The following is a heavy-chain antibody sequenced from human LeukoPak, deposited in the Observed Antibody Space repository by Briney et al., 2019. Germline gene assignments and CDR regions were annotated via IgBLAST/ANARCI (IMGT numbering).Heavy chain of an antibody. CDR1: GGSISSYY. D-gene: IGHD5-18*01. V-gene: IGHV4-59*01. CDR2: IYYSGST. J-gene: IGHJ6*04. Sequence: SETLSLTCTVSGGSISSYYWSWIRQPPGKGLEWIGYIYYSGSTNYNPSLKSRVTISVDTSKNQFSLKLSSVTAADTAVYYCAVRGYSCAPSVSMDVWGKGTTVTVSS. CDR3: AVRGYSCAPSVSMDV.